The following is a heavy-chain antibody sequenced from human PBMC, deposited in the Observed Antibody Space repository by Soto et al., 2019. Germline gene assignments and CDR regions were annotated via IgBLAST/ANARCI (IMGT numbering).Heavy chain of an antibody. V-gene: IGHV4-4*07. CDR3: ARDYKENGPGARPFHFDY. J-gene: IGHJ4*01. Sequence: SETLSRTCILSRGSISSYYWIWIRQSAGKGLEWIWRTYITGDTNYSPCLKCRVTMSVDTSKNQLSLTLSSVTAAATAVYYCARDYKENGPGARPFHFDY. CDR2: TYITGDT. D-gene: IGHD2-8*02. CDR1: RGSISSYY.